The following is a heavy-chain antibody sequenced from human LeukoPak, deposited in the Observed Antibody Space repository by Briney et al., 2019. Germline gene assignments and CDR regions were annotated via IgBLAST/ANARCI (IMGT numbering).Heavy chain of an antibody. CDR1: GYTFSSYG. CDR3: ARADSNYNNWFDP. V-gene: IGHV7-4-1*02. J-gene: IGHJ5*02. D-gene: IGHD4-11*01. Sequence: GASVKVSCKASGYTFSSYGINWVRQALGQGLEWMGWINTNTGNPTYAQGFTGRFVFSLDTSVSTAYLQISSLKAEDTAVYYCARADSNYNNWFDPWGQGTLVTVSS. CDR2: INTNTGNP.